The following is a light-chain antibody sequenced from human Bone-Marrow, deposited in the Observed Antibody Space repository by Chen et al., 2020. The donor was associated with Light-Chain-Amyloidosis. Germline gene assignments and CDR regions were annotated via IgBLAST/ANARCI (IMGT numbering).Light chain of an antibody. CDR3: QSVDSSGTYELI. CDR2: RDT. J-gene: IGLJ2*01. V-gene: IGLV3-25*03. Sequence: SYELPQPPSVSVSPGQTARIPCSGDDLPTKYAYWYQQKPGQATVLVIHRDTERPSGIFGRLAGARSGTTATLTISEVQAEDEAGDHCQSVDSSGTYELICGGGTKLTVL. CDR1: DLPTKY.